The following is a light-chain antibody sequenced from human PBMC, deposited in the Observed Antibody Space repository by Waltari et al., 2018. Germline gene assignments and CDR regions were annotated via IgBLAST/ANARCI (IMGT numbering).Light chain of an antibody. V-gene: IGKV3-11*01. J-gene: IGKJ2*01. CDR1: QSVDNF. CDR3: HQGSTWPRT. Sequence: EIVLTQSPVTLSLSPGQRPTLPCRASQSVDNFLGWYHQKPGQAPRLLIYDATKRAPGIPARFSGGGSATDFTLTISSLEPEDVGLYYCHQGSTWPRTFGQGTKLEI. CDR2: DAT.